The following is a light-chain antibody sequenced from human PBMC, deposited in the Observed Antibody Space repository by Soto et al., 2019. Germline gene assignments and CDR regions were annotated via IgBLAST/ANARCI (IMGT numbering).Light chain of an antibody. CDR3: NSYTTSGTLYV. V-gene: IGLV2-8*01. CDR2: EVN. J-gene: IGLJ1*01. CDR1: SSDVGGYNY. Sequence: QSVLTQPPSASGSPGQSVTISCTGTSSDVGGYNYVSWFQQHPGKAPKLIIHEVNQRPSGVPDRFSGSKSGNTAPLTISGLQAEDEADYYCNSYTTSGTLYVFGTGTKVTVL.